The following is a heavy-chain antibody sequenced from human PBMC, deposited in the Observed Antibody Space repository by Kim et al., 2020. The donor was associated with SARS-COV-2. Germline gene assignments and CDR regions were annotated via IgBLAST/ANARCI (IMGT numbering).Heavy chain of an antibody. Sequence: ASVKVSCKASGYTFTGYYMHWVRQAPGQGLEWMGWINPNSGGTNYAQKFQGRVTMTRDTSISTAYMELSRLRSDDTAVYYCARDYRPLVPAAMYSWFEPWGQGTLVTVSS. CDR1: GYTFTGYY. CDR3: ARDYRPLVPAAMYSWFEP. V-gene: IGHV1-2*02. D-gene: IGHD2-2*01. J-gene: IGHJ5*02. CDR2: INPNSGGT.